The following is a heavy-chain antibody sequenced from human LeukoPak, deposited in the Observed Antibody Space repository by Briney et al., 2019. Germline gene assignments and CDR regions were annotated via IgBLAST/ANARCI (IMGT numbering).Heavy chain of an antibody. V-gene: IGHV3-23*01. CDR2: ISGSGGST. D-gene: IGHD3-10*01. CDR1: GFTFSSYW. Sequence: GGSLRLSCAASGFTFSSYWMHWVRQAPGKGLGWVSAISGSGGSTYYADSVKGRFTISRDNSKNTLYLQMNSLRAEDTAVYYCANSLFGELYDFDYWGQGTLVTVSS. J-gene: IGHJ4*02. CDR3: ANSLFGELYDFDY.